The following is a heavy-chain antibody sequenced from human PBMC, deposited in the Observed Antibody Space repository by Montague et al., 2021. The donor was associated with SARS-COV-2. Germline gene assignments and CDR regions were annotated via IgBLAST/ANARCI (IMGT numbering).Heavy chain of an antibody. CDR1: RHSIMATHR. J-gene: IGHJ4*02. D-gene: IGHD3/OR15-3a*01. CDR3: VRAGGLDNRPPV. CDR2: IYQELNN. V-gene: IGHV4-4*02. Sequence: SETLSLTCAVDRHSIMATHRRRSVSQPPGHRLQWLGVIYQELNNNYNPSLKSRVTMSVDKSKNQFSLELNSVTAADTALYYCVRAGGLDNRPPVWGQGALVIVSS.